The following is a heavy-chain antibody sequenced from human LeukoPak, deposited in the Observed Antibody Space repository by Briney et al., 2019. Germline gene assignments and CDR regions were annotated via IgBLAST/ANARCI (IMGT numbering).Heavy chain of an antibody. D-gene: IGHD3-22*01. CDR2: IIPFLGKS. V-gene: IGHV1-69*11. CDR3: ARTRRYYYDSYGGLDALDI. Sequence: SVKVSCKASGGTFSSYVIHWVRQAPGQGLEWMGKIIPFLGKSNYVQKFQGRVTITANESTSTSYMELSSLTSEDTAFYFCARTRRYYYDSYGGLDALDIWGQGTMLTVS. J-gene: IGHJ3*02. CDR1: GGTFSSYV.